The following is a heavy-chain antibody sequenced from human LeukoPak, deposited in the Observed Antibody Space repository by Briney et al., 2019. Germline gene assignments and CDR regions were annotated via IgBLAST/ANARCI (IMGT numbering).Heavy chain of an antibody. CDR2: ISSSGRTI. J-gene: IGHJ4*02. Sequence: GGSLRLSCAASGFTFNDYQMNWVRQAPGKGLECISYISSSGRTIYYTDSLKGRFTVSRDNAKNSLYLRMNNLRAEDTAVYYCARGEYYFDYWGQGTLVTVSS. CDR1: GFTFNDYQ. V-gene: IGHV3-48*03. CDR3: ARGEYYFDY.